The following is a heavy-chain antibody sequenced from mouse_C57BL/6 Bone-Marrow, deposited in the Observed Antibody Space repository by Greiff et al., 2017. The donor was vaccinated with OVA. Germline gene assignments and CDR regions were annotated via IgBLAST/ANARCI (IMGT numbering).Heavy chain of an antibody. J-gene: IGHJ4*01. D-gene: IGHD1-1*01. CDR1: GYTFTSYW. Sequence: QVQLQQSGAELVKPGASVKMSCKASGYTFTSYWITWVKQRPGQGLEWIGDIYPGSGSTNYNEKFKSKATLTVDTSSSTAYMQRSSLTSEDAAVYYCATRYLSYAMDYWGQGTSVTVSS. V-gene: IGHV1-55*01. CDR2: IYPGSGST. CDR3: ATRYLSYAMDY.